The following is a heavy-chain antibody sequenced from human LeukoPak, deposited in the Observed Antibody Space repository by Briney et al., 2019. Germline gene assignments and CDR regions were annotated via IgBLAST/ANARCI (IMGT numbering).Heavy chain of an antibody. Sequence: KSGGSLRLSCAASGFTFSSYSMNWVRQAPGKGLEWVSSISSSSSYIYYADSVKGRFTISRDNAKNSLYLQMNSLRAEDTAVYYCARGAGSYRLSYYFDYWGQGTLVTVSS. J-gene: IGHJ4*02. CDR1: GFTFSSYS. CDR3: ARGAGSYRLSYYFDY. CDR2: ISSSSSYI. V-gene: IGHV3-21*01. D-gene: IGHD3-10*01.